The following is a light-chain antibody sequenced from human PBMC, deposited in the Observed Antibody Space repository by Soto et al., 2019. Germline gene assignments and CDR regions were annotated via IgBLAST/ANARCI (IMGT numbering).Light chain of an antibody. CDR3: ASWDDSLNGYV. V-gene: IGLV1-47*02. CDR2: SNN. Sequence: QSVLTQPPSASGTPGQRVTISCPGSSSNIGSNYVYSYQQLPGTAPKLLIYSNNERPSGVPDRFSGSKSGTSASLAISGLRSEDEADYYCASWDDSLNGYVFGTGTKLTVL. J-gene: IGLJ1*01. CDR1: SSNIGSNY.